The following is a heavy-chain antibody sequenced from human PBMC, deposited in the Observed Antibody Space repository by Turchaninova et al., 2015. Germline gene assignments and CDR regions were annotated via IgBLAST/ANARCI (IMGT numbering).Heavy chain of an antibody. V-gene: IGHV4-34*01. Sequence: QVQLQQWGAGLFKPSETLSLTCAVYGGSFSGYYWSWIRQPLGKGLEWMGKINQSGSTNSKPSLKSRVTISVDTAKNQFSLKLSSGTAADTAVYYGARTGTYSSSWTTDYWGQGTLVTVSS. J-gene: IGHJ4*02. CDR1: GGSFSGYY. D-gene: IGHD6-13*01. CDR3: ARTGTYSSSWTTDY. CDR2: INQSGST.